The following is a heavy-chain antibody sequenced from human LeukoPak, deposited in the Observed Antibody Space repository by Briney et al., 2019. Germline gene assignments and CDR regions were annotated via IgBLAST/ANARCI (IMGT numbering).Heavy chain of an antibody. CDR2: IYHSGST. J-gene: IGHJ5*02. V-gene: IGHV4-30-2*01. CDR3: ARARITMVRGVAADWFDP. CDR1: GGSISSGGYS. Sequence: SETLSLTCAVSGGSISSGGYSWSWIRQPPGKGLEWIGYIYHSGSTYYNPSLKSRVTLSVDRSKSQFSLKLSSVSAADTAVYCWARARITMVRGVAADWFDPWGQGTLVTVSS. D-gene: IGHD3-10*01.